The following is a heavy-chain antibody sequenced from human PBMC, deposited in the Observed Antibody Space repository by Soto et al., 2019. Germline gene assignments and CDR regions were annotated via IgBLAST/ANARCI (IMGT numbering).Heavy chain of an antibody. J-gene: IGHJ4*01. V-gene: IGHV5-51*01. D-gene: IGHD3-3*01. CDR1: GYNFAGYW. CDR2: IYPSDSDT. Sequence: GESLKISCKGSGYNFAGYWIAWVRQMPGKGLELMGIIYPSDSDTRYRPSFQGQVTISADKPISSAYLQWSSLRASDTAMYYCARGGVSTRTFDYWGHGTPVTVSS. CDR3: ARGGVSTRTFDY.